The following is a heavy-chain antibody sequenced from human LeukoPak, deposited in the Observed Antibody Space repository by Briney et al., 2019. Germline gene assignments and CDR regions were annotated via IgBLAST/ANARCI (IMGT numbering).Heavy chain of an antibody. D-gene: IGHD4-11*01. CDR1: GFTFSSYW. CDR2: INSDGSST. Sequence: GGSLRPSCAAPGFTFSSYWMHWVRHAPGKGLVWVSRINSDGSSTSYADSVKGRFTISRDNAKNTLYLQMNSLRAEDTAVYYCARDSRDYSTDYWGQGTLVTVSS. V-gene: IGHV3-74*01. J-gene: IGHJ4*02. CDR3: ARDSRDYSTDY.